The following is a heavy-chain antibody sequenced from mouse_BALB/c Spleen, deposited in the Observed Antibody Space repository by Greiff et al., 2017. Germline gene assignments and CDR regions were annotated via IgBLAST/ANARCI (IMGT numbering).Heavy chain of an antibody. J-gene: IGHJ2*01. CDR3: ARHDGNYVYFDY. CDR2: ISNGGGST. CDR1: GFTFSSYT. V-gene: IGHV5-12-2*01. D-gene: IGHD2-1*01. Sequence: EVKVVESGGGLVQPGGSLKLSCAASGFTFSSYTMSWVRQTPEKRLEWVAYISNGGGSTYYPDTVKGRFTISRDNAKNTLYLQMSSLKSEDTAMYYCARHDGNYVYFDYWGQGTTLTVSS.